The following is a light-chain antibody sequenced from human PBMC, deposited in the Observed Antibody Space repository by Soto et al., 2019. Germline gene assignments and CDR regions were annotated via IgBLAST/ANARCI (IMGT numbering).Light chain of an antibody. J-gene: IGLJ1*01. CDR2: EGS. V-gene: IGLV2-23*03. CDR1: SSDLAIYNY. Sequence: QSVLTQPASVSGSPGQSITISCTGTSSDLAIYNYVSWYQQQPGKAPKLMIYEGSKRPSGVSNRFSGSKSGNTASLTISGLQAEDEADYYCCSYAGSSTFFYVFGTGTKVTVL. CDR3: CSYAGSSTFFYV.